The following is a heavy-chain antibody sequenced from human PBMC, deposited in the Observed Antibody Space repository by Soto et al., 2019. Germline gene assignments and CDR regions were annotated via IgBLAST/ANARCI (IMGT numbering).Heavy chain of an antibody. V-gene: IGHV3-48*03. CDR2: ISSSGSTI. D-gene: IGHD2-2*02. Sequence: PGGSLRLSCAASGFTFSSYEMNWVRQAPGKGLEWVSYISSSGSTIYYADSVKGRFTISRDNAKNSLYLQMNSLRAEDTAVYYCARVIVVVPDAIGREDGMDVWGQGTTVTVSS. CDR3: ARVIVVVPDAIGREDGMDV. J-gene: IGHJ6*02. CDR1: GFTFSSYE.